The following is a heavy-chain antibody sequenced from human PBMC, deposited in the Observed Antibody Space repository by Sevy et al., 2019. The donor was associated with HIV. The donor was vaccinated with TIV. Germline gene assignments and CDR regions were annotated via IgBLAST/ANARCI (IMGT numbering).Heavy chain of an antibody. V-gene: IGHV5-51*01. Sequence: GESLKISCKGSGYSFTTFWIGWVRQMPGKGLEWMGIIYPGDSDTRYSPSFQGQVTISVDKSISTAYLQWSSLKASDTAIYYCASRYSGSYSSWGQGTLVTVSS. CDR1: GYSFTTFW. J-gene: IGHJ4*02. CDR2: IYPGDSDT. CDR3: ASRYSGSYSS. D-gene: IGHD1-26*01.